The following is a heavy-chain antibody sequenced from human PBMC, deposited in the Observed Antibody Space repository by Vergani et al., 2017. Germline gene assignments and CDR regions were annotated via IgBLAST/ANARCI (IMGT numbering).Heavy chain of an antibody. CDR1: GFTFSSYG. V-gene: IGHV3-7*01. CDR3: ARENSARVAIYYYYYYGMDV. D-gene: IGHD5-12*01. Sequence: EVQLVESGGGLVKPGGSLRLSCAASGFTFSSYGMHWVRQAPGKGLEWVANIKQDGSEKYYVDSVKGRFTISRDNAKNSLYLQMNSLRAEDTAVYYCARENSARVAIYYYYYYGMDVWGQGTTVTVSS. J-gene: IGHJ6*02. CDR2: IKQDGSEK.